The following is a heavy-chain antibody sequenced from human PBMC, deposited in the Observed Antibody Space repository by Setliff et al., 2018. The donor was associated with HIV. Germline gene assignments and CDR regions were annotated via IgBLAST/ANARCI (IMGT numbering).Heavy chain of an antibody. CDR1: EFAFSNYA. CDR3: ARHQDYGPHYYYYMDV. V-gene: IGHV3-33*08. Sequence: PGGSLRLSCAASEFAFSNYAMTWVRQTPGKGLEWVALIWPDGSNKYYADAVKGRFTISRDNSRSILYLQMTSLRSDDTAVYYCARHQDYGPHYYYYMDVWGKGTTVTVSS. CDR2: IWPDGSNK. J-gene: IGHJ6*03. D-gene: IGHD4-17*01.